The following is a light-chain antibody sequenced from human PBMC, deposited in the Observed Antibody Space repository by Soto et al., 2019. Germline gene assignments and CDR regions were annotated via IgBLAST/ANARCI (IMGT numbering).Light chain of an antibody. CDR3: AAWDDSLSGVV. Sequence: QPVLTQPPSASGTPGQRVTISCSGSSSNIGSNYVFWYQHLPGTAPKLLIYRNNQRPSGVPDRFSGSKSGTSASLAISGLRSEDETDYYCAAWDDSLSGVVFGGGTKVTV. V-gene: IGLV1-47*01. J-gene: IGLJ2*01. CDR2: RNN. CDR1: SSNIGSNY.